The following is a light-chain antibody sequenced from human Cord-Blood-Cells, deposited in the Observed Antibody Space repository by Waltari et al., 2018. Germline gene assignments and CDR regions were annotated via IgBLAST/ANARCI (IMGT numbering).Light chain of an antibody. Sequence: DIQMTQSPSTLSASVGDRVTITCRASQSISSWLAWYQQKPGKAPKLLIYKASSLESGDPSRFSGSGSGTEFTLTISSLQPDDFATYYCQQYNSYSGTFGQGTKLEIK. CDR1: QSISSW. CDR3: QQYNSYSGT. V-gene: IGKV1-5*03. J-gene: IGKJ2*01. CDR2: KAS.